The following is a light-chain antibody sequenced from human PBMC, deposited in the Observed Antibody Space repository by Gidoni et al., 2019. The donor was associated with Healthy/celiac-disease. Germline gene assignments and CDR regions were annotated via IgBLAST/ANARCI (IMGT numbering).Light chain of an antibody. CDR1: QSVSSY. Sequence: EIVLTQSPATLSLSPGERATLSCRASQSVSSYLAWYQQKPGQAPRLLIYDASNRATGIPARFSGSGSGTDFTLTISSLEPEDFAVYYCQQRSNWRIFTFAPGTKVDIK. CDR3: QQRSNWRIFT. CDR2: DAS. V-gene: IGKV3-11*01. J-gene: IGKJ3*01.